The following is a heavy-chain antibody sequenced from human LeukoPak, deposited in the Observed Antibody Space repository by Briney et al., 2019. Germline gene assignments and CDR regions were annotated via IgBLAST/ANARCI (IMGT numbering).Heavy chain of an antibody. Sequence: GGSLRLTCAASGFPVSSNYMSWVRQAPGKGLEWVSVIYSGGSTYYADSVKGRFTISRDNSKNTLYLQMNSLRAEDTAVYYCARPWLLGAFDIWGQGTMVTVSS. CDR3: ARPWLLGAFDI. V-gene: IGHV3-66*04. CDR2: IYSGGST. J-gene: IGHJ3*02. CDR1: GFPVSSNY. D-gene: IGHD6-19*01.